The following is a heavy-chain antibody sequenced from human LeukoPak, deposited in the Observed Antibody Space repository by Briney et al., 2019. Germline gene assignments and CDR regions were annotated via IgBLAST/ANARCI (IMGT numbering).Heavy chain of an antibody. D-gene: IGHD3-10*02. Sequence: GGSLRLSCAASGFTFSSYSMNWVRQAPGKVLEWVSSISSSSSYIYYADSVKGRFTISRDNAKNSLYLQMNSLRAEDTAIYYCAELGITMIGGVWGKGTTVTISS. J-gene: IGHJ6*04. CDR2: ISSSSSYI. V-gene: IGHV3-21*01. CDR3: AELGITMIGGV. CDR1: GFTFSSYS.